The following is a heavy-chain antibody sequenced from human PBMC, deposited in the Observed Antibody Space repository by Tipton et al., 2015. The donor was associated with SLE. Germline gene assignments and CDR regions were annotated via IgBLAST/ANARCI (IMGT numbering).Heavy chain of an antibody. D-gene: IGHD6-13*01. CDR2: ISWDGGST. V-gene: IGHV3-43*01. CDR3: ANFAAGYFDY. J-gene: IGHJ4*02. Sequence: SLRLSCAASGFTFDDYTMHWVRQAPGKGLEWVSLISWDGGSTYYADSVKGRFTISRDNSKNSLYLQMNSLRAEDTAVYYCANFAAGYFDYWGQGTLVTVSS. CDR1: GFTFDDYT.